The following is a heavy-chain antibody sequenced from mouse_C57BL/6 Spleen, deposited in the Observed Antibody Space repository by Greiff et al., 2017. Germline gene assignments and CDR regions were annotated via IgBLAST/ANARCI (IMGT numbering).Heavy chain of an antibody. CDR2: ISYDGSN. J-gene: IGHJ4*01. CDR3: AREDGNYGGAMDY. CDR1: GYSITSGYY. Sequence: ESGPGLVKPSQSLSLTCSVTGYSITSGYYWNWIRQFPGNKLEWMGYISYDGSNNYNPSLKNRISITRDTSKNQFFLKLNSVTTEDTATYDCAREDGNYGGAMDYWGQGTSVTVSS. V-gene: IGHV3-6*01. D-gene: IGHD2-1*01.